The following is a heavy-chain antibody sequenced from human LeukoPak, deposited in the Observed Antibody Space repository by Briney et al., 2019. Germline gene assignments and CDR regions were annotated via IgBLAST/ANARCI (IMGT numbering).Heavy chain of an antibody. V-gene: IGHV4-34*01. CDR1: GGSFSGYY. Sequence: SETLSHTCAVYGGSFSGYYWSWIRQPPGKGLEWIGEINHSGSTNYNPSLKSRVTISVDTSENQFSLKLSSVTAADTAVYYCAREASWSAEFGSGSYLYYYYYYMDVWGKGTTVTISS. CDR2: INHSGST. D-gene: IGHD3-10*01. CDR3: AREASWSAEFGSGSYLYYYYYYMDV. J-gene: IGHJ6*03.